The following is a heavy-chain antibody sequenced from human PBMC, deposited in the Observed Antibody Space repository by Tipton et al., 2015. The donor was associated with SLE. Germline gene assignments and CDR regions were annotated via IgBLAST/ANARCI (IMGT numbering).Heavy chain of an antibody. CDR2: IYYSGST. CDR3: ASARDYYYMDV. V-gene: IGHV4-59*01. Sequence: TLSLPCTVSGGSISSYYWSWIRQPPGKGLEWIGYIYYSGSTNYNPSLKSRVTISVDTSKNQFSLKLSSVTAADTAVYYCASARDYYYMDVWGKGTTVTVSS. J-gene: IGHJ6*03. CDR1: GGSISSYY.